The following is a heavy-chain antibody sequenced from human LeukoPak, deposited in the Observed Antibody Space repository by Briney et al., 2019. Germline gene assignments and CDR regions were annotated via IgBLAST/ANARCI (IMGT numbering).Heavy chain of an antibody. V-gene: IGHV3-30*18. Sequence: GGSLRLSCAASGFTFSSYGMLWVRQAPGKGLEWVAVISYDGSNKYYADSVKGRFTISRDNSKNTLYLQMNSLRAEDTAVYYCAKYSNYGDHEDWFDPWGQGTLVTVSS. D-gene: IGHD2-21*02. CDR3: AKYSNYGDHEDWFDP. CDR2: ISYDGSNK. J-gene: IGHJ5*02. CDR1: GFTFSSYG.